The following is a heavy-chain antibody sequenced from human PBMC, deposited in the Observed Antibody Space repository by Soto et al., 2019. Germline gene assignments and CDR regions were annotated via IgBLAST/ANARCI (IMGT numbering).Heavy chain of an antibody. D-gene: IGHD3-3*01. CDR1: GASVSNFIHY. J-gene: IGHJ4*02. CDR3: ARGLGYETLY. Sequence: SETVSLTCSVSGASVSNFIHYWSWIRQPPGKGLEWIGCVHSSGITNYSPPLKSRVTISLDTSKNQFSLRLDSLTAADTAVYYCARGLGYETLYWGQG. CDR2: VHSSGIT. V-gene: IGHV4-61*01.